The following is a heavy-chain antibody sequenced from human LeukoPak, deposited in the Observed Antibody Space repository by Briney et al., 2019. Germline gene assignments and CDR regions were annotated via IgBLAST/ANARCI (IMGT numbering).Heavy chain of an antibody. V-gene: IGHV4-39*07. CDR1: GGSISSSSYY. CDR2: IYYSGST. Sequence: SETLSLTCTVSGGSISSSSYYWGWIRQPPGKGLEWIGSIYYSGSTYYNPSLKSRDTISVDTSKNQFSLKLSSVTAADTAVYYCARGPSLYGSGSFYWGQGTLVTVSS. D-gene: IGHD3-10*01. CDR3: ARGPSLYGSGSFY. J-gene: IGHJ4*02.